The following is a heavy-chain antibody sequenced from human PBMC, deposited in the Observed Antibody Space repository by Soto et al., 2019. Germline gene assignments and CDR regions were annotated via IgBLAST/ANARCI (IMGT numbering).Heavy chain of an antibody. CDR2: IYYSGST. V-gene: IGHV4-59*01. D-gene: IGHD3-10*01. J-gene: IGHJ6*03. Sequence: SETLSLTCTVSGGSISGYYWTWIRQPPGKGLEWIGYIYYSGSTNYNPSLKSRVTISVDTSKNQFSLKLSSLRSEDTAVYYCARGLWFGELPASSYYYMDVWGKGTTVTVSS. CDR1: GGSISGYY. CDR3: ARGLWFGELPASSYYYMDV.